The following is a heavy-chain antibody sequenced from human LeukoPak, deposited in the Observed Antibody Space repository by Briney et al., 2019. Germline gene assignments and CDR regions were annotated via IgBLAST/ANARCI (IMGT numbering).Heavy chain of an antibody. CDR1: GGSITTTDFD. CDR2: ISSSGKA. J-gene: IGHJ4*02. Sequence: SETLSDTRAVSGGSITTTDFDWAWIRQPPGQGFEWIATISSSGKAYYYPSLMSRVTISVDTFKNQFYLDVTSVTAADTGLFYCARCRGGAGFDWWGRGT. V-gene: IGHV4-39*01. D-gene: IGHD2-15*01. CDR3: ARCRGGAGFDW.